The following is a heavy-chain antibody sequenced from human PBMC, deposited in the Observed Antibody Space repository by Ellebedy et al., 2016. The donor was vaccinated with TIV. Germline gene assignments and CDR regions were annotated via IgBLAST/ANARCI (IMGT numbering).Heavy chain of an antibody. D-gene: IGHD2-15*01. CDR3: ARAAQPNCSGGSCYRIDY. J-gene: IGHJ4*02. V-gene: IGHV4-61*01. Sequence: MPSETLSLTCTVSGGSVRSGSYYWSWVRQPPGKELERIGYIYDSGSTNHNPSLKSRVTISVDTSKNQFSLKLSSVTAADTAVYYCARAAQPNCSGGSCYRIDYWGQGTLVTVSS. CDR1: GGSVRSGSYY. CDR2: IYDSGST.